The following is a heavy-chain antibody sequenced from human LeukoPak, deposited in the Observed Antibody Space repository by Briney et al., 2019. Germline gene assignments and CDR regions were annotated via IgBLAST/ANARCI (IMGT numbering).Heavy chain of an antibody. V-gene: IGHV4-38-2*01. D-gene: IGHD7-27*01. Sequence: KSSETLSLTCAVSGYSISSGYYWVWIRQPPGKGLEWIGSIYHSGSTYYNPSLKSRVTISVDTSKNQFSLKLSSVTAADTAVYYCANGAGDPYFDYWGQGTLVTVSS. CDR1: GYSISSGYY. J-gene: IGHJ4*02. CDR3: ANGAGDPYFDY. CDR2: IYHSGST.